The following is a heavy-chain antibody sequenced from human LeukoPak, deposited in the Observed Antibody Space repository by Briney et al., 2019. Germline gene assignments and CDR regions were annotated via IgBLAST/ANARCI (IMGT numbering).Heavy chain of an antibody. Sequence: EASVKVSCKASGYTFTTFDINWVRQASGRGLEWVGWMNPKSGNTGYAQKFQGRVSMTRDTSISTAYMELSSLTSEDTAVYYCARDSGRENDEGFWFDPWGQGTLVTVSS. CDR1: GYTFTTFD. V-gene: IGHV1-8*01. D-gene: IGHD6-19*01. CDR2: MNPKSGNT. CDR3: ARDSGRENDEGFWFDP. J-gene: IGHJ5*02.